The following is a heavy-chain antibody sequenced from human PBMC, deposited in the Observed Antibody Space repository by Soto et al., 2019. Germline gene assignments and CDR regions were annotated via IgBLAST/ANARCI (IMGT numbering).Heavy chain of an antibody. CDR2: IYGSGGGI. D-gene: IGHD3-10*01. Sequence: XGSLRLSCIASGLPHSLFAMMWIRQAPGKGLECVSGIYGSGGGIQYADSVKGRFTISRDNSKNTVYLQMTDLRADDTAIYYCAKDAVYNDGLWLMDLWGQGTQVTVSS. CDR1: GLPHSLFA. J-gene: IGHJ4*02. V-gene: IGHV3-23*01. CDR3: AKDAVYNDGLWLMDL.